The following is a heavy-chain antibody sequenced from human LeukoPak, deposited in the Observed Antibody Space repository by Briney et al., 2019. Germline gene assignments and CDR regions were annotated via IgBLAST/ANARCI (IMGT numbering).Heavy chain of an antibody. CDR1: GYSFTGYY. V-gene: IGHV1-2*02. CDR2: INPNSGTT. CDR3: ARGDGYGIDY. Sequence: ASVKVSCKASGYSFTGYYIHWVRQAPGQGLEWMGWINPNSGTTNSAQKFQGRVAMTRDTSISTAYMELRSLRSDDTAVYYCARGDGYGIDYWGQGTLVTVSS. D-gene: IGHD5-18*01. J-gene: IGHJ4*02.